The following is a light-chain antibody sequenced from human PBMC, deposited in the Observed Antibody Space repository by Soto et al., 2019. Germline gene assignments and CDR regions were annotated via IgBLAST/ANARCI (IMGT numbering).Light chain of an antibody. Sequence: ETLLTQSPATLSVSPGETATLSCRASQSVSNSLAWYRQKPGQHPSLLIYATSTRAAGVPARFTGSGSGTDFTLTISSLQSEDFAVYYCHQYYDWPPWTFGQGTKVEI. CDR3: HQYYDWPPWT. V-gene: IGKV3-15*01. J-gene: IGKJ1*01. CDR1: QSVSNS. CDR2: ATS.